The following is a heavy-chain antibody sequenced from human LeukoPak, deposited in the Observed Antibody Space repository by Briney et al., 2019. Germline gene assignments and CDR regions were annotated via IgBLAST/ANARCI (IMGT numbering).Heavy chain of an antibody. D-gene: IGHD1-7*01. CDR1: GYTFTSCG. CDR3: ARISLELHPFYYYYGMDV. Sequence: GAAGNVSGKASGYTFTSCGISWVRQAPGQGLEGIGWISAYNGNTNYAQKLRGRVTMTTDTSTSTAYMELRSLRSDDTAVYDCARISLELHPFYYYYGMDVWGQGTTVTVSS. J-gene: IGHJ6*02. V-gene: IGHV1-18*01. CDR2: ISAYNGNT.